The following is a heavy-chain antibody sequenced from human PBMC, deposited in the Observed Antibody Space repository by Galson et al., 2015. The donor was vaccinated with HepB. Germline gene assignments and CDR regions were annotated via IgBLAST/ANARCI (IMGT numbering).Heavy chain of an antibody. CDR3: ARVPGYYYDTSGHFDY. V-gene: IGHV1-3*01. CDR1: GYTFTSYG. D-gene: IGHD3-22*01. Sequence: SVKVSCKASGYTFTSYGMHWVRQAPGQRLEWMGWISVGNGYTKYSQKFQGRVTITRDTSASTAHMELSSLRSEDKAVYYCARVPGYYYDTSGHFDYWGQGTLVTVSS. CDR2: ISVGNGYT. J-gene: IGHJ4*02.